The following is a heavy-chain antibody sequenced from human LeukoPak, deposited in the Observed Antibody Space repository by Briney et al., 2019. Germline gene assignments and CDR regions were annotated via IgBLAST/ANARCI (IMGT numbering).Heavy chain of an antibody. J-gene: IGHJ4*02. Sequence: GGSLRLSCAASGFTFSSYAMSWVRQAPGKGKGLEWVSAISTSGGSTYYADSVKGRFTISRDNSKNTLYLQMNSLRAEDTAVYYCAKDQGYDYVWGSSPFDYWGQGTLVTVSS. CDR3: AKDQGYDYVWGSSPFDY. CDR1: GFTFSSYA. CDR2: ISTSGGST. D-gene: IGHD3-16*01. V-gene: IGHV3-23*01.